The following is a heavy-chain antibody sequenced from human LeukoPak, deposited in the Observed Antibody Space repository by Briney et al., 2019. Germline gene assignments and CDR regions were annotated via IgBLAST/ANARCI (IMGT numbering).Heavy chain of an antibody. Sequence: SETLSLTCTVSGGSISSGGYYWNWIRQHPGKGLEWIGYIYYSGSTYYNPSLKSRVTISVDTSKNQFSLKLSSVTAADTAVYYCARGVGVVDFFDYWGQGTLVTVSS. CDR2: IYYSGST. CDR3: ARGVGVVDFFDY. V-gene: IGHV4-31*03. J-gene: IGHJ4*02. CDR1: GGSISSGGYY.